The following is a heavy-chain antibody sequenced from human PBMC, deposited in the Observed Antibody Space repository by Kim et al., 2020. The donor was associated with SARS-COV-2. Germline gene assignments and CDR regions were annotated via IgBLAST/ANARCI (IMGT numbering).Heavy chain of an antibody. CDR3: ARLRQVAYYYYSMDG. CDR2: IYYSGST. J-gene: IGHJ6*03. CDR1: GGSISSSSYY. Sequence: SETLSLTCTVSGGSISSSSYYCGWLRPPPGKGLGWIGSIYYSGSTYYNSSLKSRVTISVDTYKNQFSLKLSFVTAEDTAVYCCARLRQVAYYYYSMDGWG. D-gene: IGHD2-15*01. V-gene: IGHV4-39*01.